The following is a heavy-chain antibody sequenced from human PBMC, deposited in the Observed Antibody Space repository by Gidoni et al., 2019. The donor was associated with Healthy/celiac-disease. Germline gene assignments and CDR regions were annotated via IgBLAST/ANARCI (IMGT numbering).Heavy chain of an antibody. D-gene: IGHD3-3*01. CDR1: GHTFTSYD. CDR2: MNPNSGNT. Sequence: QVQLVQSGAEVKKPGASVKVSCKASGHTFTSYDINWVRQATGQGFEWMGGMNPNSGNTGYAQKSQGRVPMTRDTPKRTAYMERSSLRSEDRAVYYWARGRVFWGGGWGQGTLVTVSS. V-gene: IGHV1-8*01. J-gene: IGHJ4*02. CDR3: ARGRVFWGGG.